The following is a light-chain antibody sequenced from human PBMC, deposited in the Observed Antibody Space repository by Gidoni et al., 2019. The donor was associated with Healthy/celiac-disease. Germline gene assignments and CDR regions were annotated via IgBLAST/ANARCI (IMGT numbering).Light chain of an antibody. Sequence: QSALTQPACVSGSPGQPITISCTGTSSDVGGYNYVSWYQQHPGKAPNLMIYDVSNRPSGVSTRFSGSKSGNTASLTISGLQAEDEADYYCSSYTSSSTPHYVFGTGTKVTVL. CDR1: SSDVGGYNY. CDR2: DVS. V-gene: IGLV2-14*03. CDR3: SSYTSSSTPHYV. J-gene: IGLJ1*01.